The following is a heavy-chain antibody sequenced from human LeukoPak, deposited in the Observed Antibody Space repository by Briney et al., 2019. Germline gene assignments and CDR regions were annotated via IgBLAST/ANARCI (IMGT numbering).Heavy chain of an antibody. CDR2: ISGSGGST. V-gene: IGHV3-23*01. CDR1: GFTFSSYA. J-gene: IGHJ4*02. D-gene: IGHD3-22*01. CDR3: AKGGGGGYGYYFDY. Sequence: GASLRLSCAASGFTFSSYAMSWVRQAPGKGLEWVSAISGSGGSTYYADSVKGRFTISRDNSKNTLYLQMNSLRAEDTALYYCAKGGGGGYGYYFDYWGQGTLVTVSS.